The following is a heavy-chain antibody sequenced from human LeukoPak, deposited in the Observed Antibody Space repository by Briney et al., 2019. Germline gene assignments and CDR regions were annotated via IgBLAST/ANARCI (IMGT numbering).Heavy chain of an antibody. J-gene: IGHJ4*02. Sequence: EASVKVSCKVSGYTLTELSMHWVRQAPGKGLEWMGGFDPEDGETIYAQKFQGRVTMTEDTSTDTAYMELSSLRSEDTAVSYCAALVATPPYFDCWGQGTLVTVSS. D-gene: IGHD5-12*01. V-gene: IGHV1-24*01. CDR3: AALVATPPYFDC. CDR1: GYTLTELS. CDR2: FDPEDGET.